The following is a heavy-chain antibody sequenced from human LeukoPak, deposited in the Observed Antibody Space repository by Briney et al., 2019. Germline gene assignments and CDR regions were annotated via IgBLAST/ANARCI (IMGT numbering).Heavy chain of an antibody. J-gene: IGHJ5*02. Sequence: SETLSLTCTVSGSSISPYFWSWIRQPPGKGLEWIGYISYTGSTNYNPSLKSRVTISVDTSKNQFSLQLTSVTAADTAVYYCARDDYRGVTNFDPWGQGTMVTVSS. CDR3: ARDDYRGVTNFDP. CDR2: ISYTGST. D-gene: IGHD3-10*01. V-gene: IGHV4-59*01. CDR1: GSSISPYF.